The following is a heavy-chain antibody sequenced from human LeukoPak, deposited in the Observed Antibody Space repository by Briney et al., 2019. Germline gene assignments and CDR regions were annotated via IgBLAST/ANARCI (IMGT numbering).Heavy chain of an antibody. V-gene: IGHV3-43*01. D-gene: IGHD3-22*01. Sequence: GGSLRLSCAASGFTFDDYTMHWVRQAPGKGLEWVSLISWDGGSTYYADSVKGRFTISRDNSKNSLYLQMNSLRTEDTALYYCAKDMGGYYYDSSGYKPNYWGQGTLVTVSS. CDR2: ISWDGGST. CDR3: AKDMGGYYYDSSGYKPNY. CDR1: GFTFDDYT. J-gene: IGHJ4*02.